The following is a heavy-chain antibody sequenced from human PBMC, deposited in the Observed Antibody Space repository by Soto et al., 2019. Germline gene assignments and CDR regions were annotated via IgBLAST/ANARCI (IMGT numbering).Heavy chain of an antibody. CDR3: ARVDNPNIAAAGIFDY. J-gene: IGHJ4*02. Sequence: GASVKVSCKASGYTFTSYGISWVRQAPGQGLEWMGWISAYNGNTNYAQKLQGRVTMTTDTSTSTAYMELRSLRSDDTAVYYCARVDNPNIAAAGIFDYWGQGTLVTAPQ. D-gene: IGHD6-13*01. CDR2: ISAYNGNT. V-gene: IGHV1-18*04. CDR1: GYTFTSYG.